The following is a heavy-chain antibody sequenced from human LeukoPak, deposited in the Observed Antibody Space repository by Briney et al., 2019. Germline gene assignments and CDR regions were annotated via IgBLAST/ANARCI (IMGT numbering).Heavy chain of an antibody. CDR3: AKDGSQSKGGSFFAGYYMDV. J-gene: IGHJ6*03. CDR1: GFTFSSYA. V-gene: IGHV3-23*01. Sequence: GGSLRLSCAASGFTFSSYAMSWVRQAPGKGLEWVSAISGSGGSTYYADSVKGRFTISRDNSKNTLYLQMNSLRAEDTAVYYCAKDGSQSKGGSFFAGYYMDVWGKGTTVTVSS. D-gene: IGHD2-15*01. CDR2: ISGSGGST.